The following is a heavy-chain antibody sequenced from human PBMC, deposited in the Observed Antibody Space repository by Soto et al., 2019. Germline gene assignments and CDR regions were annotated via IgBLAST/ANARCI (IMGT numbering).Heavy chain of an antibody. V-gene: IGHV1-69*05. CDR3: AREIAAAVVSYYGMDV. CDR2: IIPIFGTA. J-gene: IGHJ6*02. D-gene: IGHD6-13*01. Sequence: QVQLVQSGAEVKKPGSSVKVSCKASGGTFSSYAISWVRQAPGQGLEWMGGIIPIFGTANYAQKFQGRVTITXXEXTXXAYMELSSLRSEDTAVYYCAREIAAAVVSYYGMDVWGQGTTVTVSS. CDR1: GGTFSSYA.